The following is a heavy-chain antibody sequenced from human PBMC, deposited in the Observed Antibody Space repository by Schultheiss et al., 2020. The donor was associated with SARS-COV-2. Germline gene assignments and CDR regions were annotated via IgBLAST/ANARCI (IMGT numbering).Heavy chain of an antibody. CDR2: MSYDGGND. CDR1: VFTFSNYA. Sequence: GGSLRLSCAASVFTFSNYAMHWVRQAPGKGLEWVAVMSYDGGNDHYVDSVKGRFTISRDNSKNTLYLQMNSLRAEDTAVYYCTRGIGDYGDYLGRDAFDIWGQGTMVTVSS. V-gene: IGHV3-30*01. D-gene: IGHD4-17*01. CDR3: TRGIGDYGDYLGRDAFDI. J-gene: IGHJ3*02.